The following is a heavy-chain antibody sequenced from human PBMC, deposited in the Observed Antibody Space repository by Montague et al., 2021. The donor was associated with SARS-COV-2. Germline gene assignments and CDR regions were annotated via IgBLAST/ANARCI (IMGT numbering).Heavy chain of an antibody. CDR2: IYYSGST. CDR3: ARSSAPSITTFGVSNTYRYFDL. V-gene: IGHV4-31*03. CDR1: GGSISSGGYY. D-gene: IGHD3-3*01. J-gene: IGHJ2*01. Sequence: TLSLTCTVSGGSISSGGYYWSWIRQPPGKGLEWIGYIYYSGSTYYNPSLKSRVTISVDTSKNQFSLKLSSVTAADTAVYYCARSSAPSITTFGVSNTYRYFDLWGRGTLVTVSS.